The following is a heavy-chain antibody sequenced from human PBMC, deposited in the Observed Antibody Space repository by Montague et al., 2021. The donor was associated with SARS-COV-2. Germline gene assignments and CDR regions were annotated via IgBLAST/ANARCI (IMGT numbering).Heavy chain of an antibody. CDR2: INHSGST. Sequence: SETLSLTCAVYGGSFSGYYWSWIRQPPGKGLEWIGEINHSGSTNYNPSLKSRVTISVDTSKNQFSLKLSSVTAPDTAVYYCARGRRILLWFGELLSGGDYYGMDVWGQGTTVTVSS. J-gene: IGHJ6*02. CDR3: ARGRRILLWFGELLSGGDYYGMDV. CDR1: GGSFSGYY. V-gene: IGHV4-34*01. D-gene: IGHD3-10*01.